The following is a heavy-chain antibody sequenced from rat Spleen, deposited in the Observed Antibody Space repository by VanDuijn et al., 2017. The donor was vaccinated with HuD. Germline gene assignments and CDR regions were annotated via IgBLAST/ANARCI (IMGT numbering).Heavy chain of an antibody. J-gene: IGHJ2*01. CDR1: GFTFSDYN. D-gene: IGHD1-12*02. Sequence: EVQLVESGGGLVQPGRSLKLSCAASGFTFSDYNMAWVRQAPKKGLEWVATIIYDGSRTYYRDSVKGRFTISRDNAKSTLYLQMDSLRSEDTATYYCARLYYDGSYSPLGWGQGVMVTVSS. CDR2: IIYDGSRT. CDR3: ARLYYDGSYSPLG. V-gene: IGHV5-7*01.